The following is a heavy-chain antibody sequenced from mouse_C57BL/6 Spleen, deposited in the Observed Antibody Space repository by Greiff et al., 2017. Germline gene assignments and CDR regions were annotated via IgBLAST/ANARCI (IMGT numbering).Heavy chain of an antibody. CDR2: ISGGGGNT. J-gene: IGHJ3*01. D-gene: IGHD1-1*01. Sequence: DVQLVESGGGLVKPGGSLQLSCAASGFTFSSYTMSWVRQTPEKRLEWVATISGGGGNTYYPDSVKGRFTFSRDNAKNTLYLQKSSRRTEDTALYYYGRRVGFAYWGQGTMVTVSA. V-gene: IGHV5-9*01. CDR3: GRRVGFAY. CDR1: GFTFSSYT.